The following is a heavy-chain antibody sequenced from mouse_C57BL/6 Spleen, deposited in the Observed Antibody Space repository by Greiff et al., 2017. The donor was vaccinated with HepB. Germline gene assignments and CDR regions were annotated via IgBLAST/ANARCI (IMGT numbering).Heavy chain of an antibody. CDR2: ISDGGSYT. D-gene: IGHD2-3*01. CDR1: GFTFSSYA. CDR3: ARAGGYDGYLYYAMDY. V-gene: IGHV5-4*03. J-gene: IGHJ4*01. Sequence: DVMLVESGGGLVKPGGSLKLSCAASGFTFSSYAMSWVRQTPEKRLEWVATISDGGSYTYYPDNVKGRFTISRDNAKNNLYLQMSHLKSEDTAMYYCARAGGYDGYLYYAMDYWGQGTSVTVSS.